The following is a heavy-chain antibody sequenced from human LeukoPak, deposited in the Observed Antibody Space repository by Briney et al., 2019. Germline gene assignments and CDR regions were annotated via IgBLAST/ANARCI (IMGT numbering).Heavy chain of an antibody. V-gene: IGHV1-69*13. CDR2: IIPIFGTA. Sequence: ASVKVSCKASGGTFSSYAISWVRQAPGQGLEWMGGIIPIFGTANYAQKFQGRVTITADESTSTAYMELSSLRSEDTAVYYCARGRSGSYASFDYWGQGTLVTVSS. CDR1: GGTFSSYA. D-gene: IGHD1-26*01. CDR3: ARGRSGSYASFDY. J-gene: IGHJ4*02.